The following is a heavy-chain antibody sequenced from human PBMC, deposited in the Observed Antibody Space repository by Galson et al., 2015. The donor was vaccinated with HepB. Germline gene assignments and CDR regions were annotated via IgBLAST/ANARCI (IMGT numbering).Heavy chain of an antibody. J-gene: IGHJ3*02. CDR3: ASGLHRDAFDI. V-gene: IGHV3-23*01. Sequence: SLRLSCAASGFTFSSYAMSWVRQAPGKGLEWVSGISGSGGSTSHADSVKGRFTISRDNSKNTLYLQMNSLRAEDTAVYYCASGLHRDAFDIWGQGTMVTVSS. CDR1: GFTFSSYA. CDR2: ISGSGGST. D-gene: IGHD2-21*01.